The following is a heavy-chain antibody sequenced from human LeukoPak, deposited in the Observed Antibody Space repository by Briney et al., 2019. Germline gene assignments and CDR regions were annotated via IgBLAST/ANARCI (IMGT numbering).Heavy chain of an antibody. D-gene: IGHD5-24*01. Sequence: GGSLRLSCAASGFTFSSYGMSWVRQAPGKGLEWVSAISGSGGSTYYADSVKGRFTISRDNSKNTLHLQMNSLRAEDTAVYYCAKDLKRWLQLLDYWGQGTLVTVSS. V-gene: IGHV3-23*01. J-gene: IGHJ4*02. CDR2: ISGSGGST. CDR1: GFTFSSYG. CDR3: AKDLKRWLQLLDY.